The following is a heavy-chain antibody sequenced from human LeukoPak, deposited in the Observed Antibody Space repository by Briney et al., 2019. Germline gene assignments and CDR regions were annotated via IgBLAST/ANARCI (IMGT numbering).Heavy chain of an antibody. D-gene: IGHD5-24*01. CDR1: GGTFSSYT. V-gene: IGHV1-69*16. CDR2: IIPILGIA. Sequence: GSSVKVSCKASGGTFSSYTISWVRQAPGQGLEWMGRIIPILGIANYAQKFQGRVTITTDESTSTAYMELSSLRSEDTAVYYCARGDGYNYNFDYWGQGTLVTVSS. J-gene: IGHJ4*02. CDR3: ARGDGYNYNFDY.